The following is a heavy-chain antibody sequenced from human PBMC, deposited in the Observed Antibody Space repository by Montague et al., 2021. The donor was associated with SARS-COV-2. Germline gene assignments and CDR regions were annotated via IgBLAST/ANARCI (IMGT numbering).Heavy chain of an antibody. CDR2: IHHSGTT. Sequence: SETLSLTCTVSGGSVSGTSYYWAWIRQPPGKGLEWIVNIHHSGTTFYNLSLKSRVTISVDTSKNEVSLKLNSVTAADTALYYCARQGGRAGKRWFDPWGQGTLVTVTS. V-gene: IGHV4-39*01. J-gene: IGHJ5*02. CDR3: ARQGGRAGKRWFDP. CDR1: GGSVSGTSYY. D-gene: IGHD3-16*01.